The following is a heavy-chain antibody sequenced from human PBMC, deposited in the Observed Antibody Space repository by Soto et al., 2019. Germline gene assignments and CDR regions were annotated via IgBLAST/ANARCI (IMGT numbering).Heavy chain of an antibody. V-gene: IGHV4-30-4*01. J-gene: IGHJ4*02. D-gene: IGHD1-1*01. CDR3: ARDRSNSPDLLDS. CDR1: GGCIISDEYY. CDR2: VYYTGST. Sequence: QVQLQESGPGLVKPSETLSLTCSVSGGCIISDEYYWTWIRQPPGGGLEWIGHVYYTGSTSYSPSLKSRLTISVDTSKNQFSLRLNSVSAADTAVYYCARDRSNSPDLLDSWGRGTLVTVSS.